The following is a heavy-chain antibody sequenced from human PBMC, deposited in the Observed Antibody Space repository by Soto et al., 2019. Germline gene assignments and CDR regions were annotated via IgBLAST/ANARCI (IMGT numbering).Heavy chain of an antibody. CDR3: ARQSSSSYDAFDI. D-gene: IGHD6-6*01. CDR1: GYSFTTYW. V-gene: IGHV5-10-1*01. Sequence: PGESLKISCKGSGYSFTTYWISWVRQMPGKGLEWMGRIDPSDSYTKNSPSFQGHVTISADKSINTVYLQWSGLEASDTAMYYCARQSSSSYDAFDIWGQGTMVTVSS. CDR2: IDPSDSYT. J-gene: IGHJ3*02.